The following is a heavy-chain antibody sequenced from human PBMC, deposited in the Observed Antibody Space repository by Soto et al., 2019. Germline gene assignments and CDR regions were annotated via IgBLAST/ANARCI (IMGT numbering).Heavy chain of an antibody. CDR3: ARQSTLGYCSSTGCYSSLFDP. CDR2: IYYNGRT. D-gene: IGHD2-2*02. J-gene: IGHJ5*02. CDR1: GGSISSSSYY. Sequence: SETLSLTCTVSGGSISSSSYYWGWVRQPPGKGLEWIGSIYYNGRTYFNPSLKSRVTISVDTSKNQFSLKLSSVTAADTAVYYCARQSTLGYCSSTGCYSSLFDPWGQRTLVTVSS. V-gene: IGHV4-39*01.